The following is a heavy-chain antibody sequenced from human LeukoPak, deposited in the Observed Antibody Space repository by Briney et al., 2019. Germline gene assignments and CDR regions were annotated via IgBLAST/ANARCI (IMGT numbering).Heavy chain of an antibody. CDR2: ISGSGGST. J-gene: IGHJ4*02. Sequence: GGSLRLSCAASGFTFSSYAMSWVRQAPGKGLEWVSAISGSGGSTYYADSVKGRFTISRDNSKNTLYLQMNSLRAEDTAVYYCAKDGEETATIEVHFDYWGQGTLVTVSS. CDR1: GFTFSSYA. CDR3: AKDGEETATIEVHFDY. V-gene: IGHV3-23*01. D-gene: IGHD5-24*01.